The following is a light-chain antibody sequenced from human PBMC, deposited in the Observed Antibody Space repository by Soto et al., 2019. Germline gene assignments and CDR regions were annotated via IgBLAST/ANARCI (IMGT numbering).Light chain of an antibody. J-gene: IGKJ5*01. CDR3: QQYGSSIT. CDR1: QSVSSNY. CDR2: AAS. Sequence: EIVLTQSPGTLSLSPGERVTLSCRASQSVSSNYLAWCQQKPGQAPRLLIYAASSRATGIPDRFSGSGSGTDFTLTINRLEPEDFAVYYCQQYGSSITFGQGTRLEIK. V-gene: IGKV3-20*01.